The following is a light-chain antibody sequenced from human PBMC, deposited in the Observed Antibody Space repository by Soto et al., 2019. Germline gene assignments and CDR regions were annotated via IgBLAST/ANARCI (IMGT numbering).Light chain of an antibody. CDR1: QSVSNN. CDR2: GAS. V-gene: IGKV3-15*01. CDR3: QQYSSSPS. J-gene: IGKJ5*01. Sequence: ERVMTQSPATLSVSPGERVTLSCRASQSVSNNLAWYQQKPGQAPRLLIYGASARATGIPARFSGSGSGTEFTLTIGSLQSEDFAVYYCQQYSSSPSFGQGTRLEIK.